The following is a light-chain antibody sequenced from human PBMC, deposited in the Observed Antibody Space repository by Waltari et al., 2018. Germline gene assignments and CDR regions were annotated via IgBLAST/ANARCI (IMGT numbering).Light chain of an antibody. J-gene: IGKJ1*01. CDR3: QQYYSTPPRT. CDR1: QSVLYSSNNKNY. V-gene: IGKV4-1*01. Sequence: DIVMTQSPDSLAVSLGERATINCKSSQSVLYSSNNKNYLAWYQQKPGQPPKLLIYWASTREAGVPDRVSGSGSGTEFTLTISSLQAEDVAVYYCQQYYSTPPRTFGQGTKVEIK. CDR2: WAS.